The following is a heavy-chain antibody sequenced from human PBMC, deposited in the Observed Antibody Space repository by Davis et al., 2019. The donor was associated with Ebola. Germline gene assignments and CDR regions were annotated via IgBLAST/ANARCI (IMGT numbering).Heavy chain of an antibody. J-gene: IGHJ6*02. CDR3: ASQPYYYYGMDV. CDR1: GYSFTSYW. Sequence: KVSCKGSGYSFTSYWISWVRQMPGKGLEWMGRIDPSDSYTNYSPSFQGHVTIPADKSISTAYLQWSSLKASDTAMYYCASQPYYYYGMDVWGQGTTVTVSS. D-gene: IGHD2-2*01. CDR2: IDPSDSYT. V-gene: IGHV5-10-1*01.